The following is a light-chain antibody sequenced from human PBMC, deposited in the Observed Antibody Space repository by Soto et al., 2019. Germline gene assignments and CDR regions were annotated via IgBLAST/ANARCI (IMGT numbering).Light chain of an antibody. CDR3: QHYNSYSEA. J-gene: IGKJ1*01. V-gene: IGKV1-17*01. CDR2: AAS. CDR1: QGIRND. Sequence: IQMTQSPSSLSASVGDRFAITCRASQGIRNDLGWYQQKPGKAPKLLIYAASSLQSGVPSRFSGSGSGTEFTLTISSLQPDDFATYYCQHYNSYSEAFGQGTKVDIK.